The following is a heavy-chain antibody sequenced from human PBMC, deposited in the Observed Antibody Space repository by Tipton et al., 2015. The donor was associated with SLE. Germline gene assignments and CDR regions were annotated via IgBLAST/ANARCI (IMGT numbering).Heavy chain of an antibody. D-gene: IGHD1-26*01. V-gene: IGHV1-18*01. CDR2: ISADNGDT. Sequence: QLVQSGAEVKKPGASVKVSCKAPDYTFITYGISWVRQAPGQGLQWMGWISADNGDTNYAQNLQGRVTLTTDTSTNTAYMELRSLRPDDTAVYYCARGGELLPFGYWGQGTLVTVSS. CDR3: ARGGELLPFGY. J-gene: IGHJ4*02. CDR1: DYTFITYG.